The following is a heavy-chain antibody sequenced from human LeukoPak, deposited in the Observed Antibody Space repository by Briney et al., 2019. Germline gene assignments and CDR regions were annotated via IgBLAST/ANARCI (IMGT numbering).Heavy chain of an antibody. Sequence: SETLSLTCTVSGGSISSRRYYWGWIRQPPGKGLEWIGSIYYSGSTYYNPSLKHRVTISVDTSKNQFSLKLSSVTAADTAVYYCARHGNDFWSGYYSGNFDYWGQGTLVTVSS. D-gene: IGHD3-3*01. J-gene: IGHJ4*02. CDR3: ARHGNDFWSGYYSGNFDY. CDR1: GGSISSRRYY. V-gene: IGHV4-39*01. CDR2: IYYSGST.